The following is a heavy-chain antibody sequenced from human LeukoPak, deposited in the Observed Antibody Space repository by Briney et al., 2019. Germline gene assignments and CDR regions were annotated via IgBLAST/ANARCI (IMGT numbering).Heavy chain of an antibody. J-gene: IGHJ4*02. CDR2: IYYSGST. CDR1: GGSISSSSYY. V-gene: IGHV4-39*07. Sequence: SETLSLTCTVSGGSISSSSYYWGWIRQPPGKGLEWIGSIYYSGSTYYNPSLKSRVTISVDTSKNQFSLKLSSVTAADTAVYYCARASRRNYYDSSGIDYWGQGTLVTVSS. CDR3: ARASRRNYYDSSGIDY. D-gene: IGHD3-22*01.